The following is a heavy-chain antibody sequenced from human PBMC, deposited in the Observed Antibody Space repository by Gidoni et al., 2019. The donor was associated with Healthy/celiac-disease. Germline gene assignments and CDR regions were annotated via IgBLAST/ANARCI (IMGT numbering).Heavy chain of an antibody. CDR1: GYTLTDLS. J-gene: IGHJ6*02. CDR2: FDPEDGET. CDR3: ATYLPTMVRGVTDYYYYGMDV. Sequence: QVQLVQSGAEVKKPGASVKVSCKVSGYTLTDLSMHWVRQAPGKGLEWMGGFDPEDGETIYAQKLQGRVTMTEDTSTDTAYMELSSLRSEDTAVYYCATYLPTMVRGVTDYYYYGMDVWGQGTTVTVSS. D-gene: IGHD3-10*01. V-gene: IGHV1-24*01.